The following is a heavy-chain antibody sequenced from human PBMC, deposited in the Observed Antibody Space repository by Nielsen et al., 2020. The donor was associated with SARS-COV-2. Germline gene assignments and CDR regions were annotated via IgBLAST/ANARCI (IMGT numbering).Heavy chain of an antibody. D-gene: IGHD1-7*01. Sequence: ASVKVSCKASGYTFTSYGISWVRQAPGQGLEWMGWISAYNGNTNYAQKLQGRVTMTTDTSTSTAYMELRSLRSDDTAVYYCARAAFPYNWNSGYYGMDVWGQGTTVTVSS. CDR2: ISAYNGNT. CDR3: ARAAFPYNWNSGYYGMDV. CDR1: GYTFTSYG. J-gene: IGHJ6*02. V-gene: IGHV1-18*01.